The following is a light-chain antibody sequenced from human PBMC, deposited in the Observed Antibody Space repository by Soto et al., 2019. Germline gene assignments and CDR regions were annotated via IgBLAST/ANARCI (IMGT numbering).Light chain of an antibody. V-gene: IGLV1-47*01. CDR1: TSNIGSNY. CDR2: RNN. CDR3: ATWDDSLNGFYV. Sequence: QAVLTQPPSASGTPGQGVTISCSGSTSNIGSNYVYWYQQLPGTAPKLLIYRNNQRPSGVPDRFSGSKSGTPASLAISGLRSDDEADYFCATWDDSLNGFYVFGTRTKLTVL. J-gene: IGLJ1*01.